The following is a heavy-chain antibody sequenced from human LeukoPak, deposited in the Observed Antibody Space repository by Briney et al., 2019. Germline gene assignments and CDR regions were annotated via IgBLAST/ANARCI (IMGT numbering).Heavy chain of an antibody. D-gene: IGHD1-1*01. CDR2: ISGSGGST. CDR1: GFTFSSYA. Sequence: GGSLRLSCAASGFTFSSYAMSWVRQAPGKRLEWVSAISGSGGSTYYADSVKGRFTISRDNAKNSLYLQMNSLRAEDTAVYYCARARRVAGTTGMAFDIWGQGTVVTVSS. CDR3: ARARRVAGTTGMAFDI. V-gene: IGHV3-23*01. J-gene: IGHJ3*02.